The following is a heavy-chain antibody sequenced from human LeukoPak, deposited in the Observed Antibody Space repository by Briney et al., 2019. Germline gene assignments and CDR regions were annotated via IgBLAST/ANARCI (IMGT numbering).Heavy chain of an antibody. CDR3: AKSAVPGGNSGYYFDY. CDR1: GFTFSSYA. V-gene: IGHV3-23*01. D-gene: IGHD4-23*01. J-gene: IGHJ4*02. CDR2: VSGSGAST. Sequence: AGGSLRLSCAASGFTFSSYAMSWVRQAPGRGLEWVSAVSGSGASTYYADSVKGRFTISRDNSKNTLYLQMNSLRAEDTAVYYCAKSAVPGGNSGYYFDYWGQGTLVTVSS.